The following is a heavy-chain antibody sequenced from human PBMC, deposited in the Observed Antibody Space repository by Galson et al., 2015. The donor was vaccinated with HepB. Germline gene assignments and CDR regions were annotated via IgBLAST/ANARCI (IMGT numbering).Heavy chain of an antibody. CDR3: ARGPYFGELTRILVLQH. D-gene: IGHD3-10*01. V-gene: IGHV1-18*04. J-gene: IGHJ1*01. CDR2: IRPDNGGT. CDR1: GYTFTSFG. Sequence: SVKVSCKASGYTFTSFGISWVRQAPGQGLEWVGWIRPDNGGTNYAQNLQDRVTMFTDTSTSTAYMELRSLRYDDTAVYYCARGPYFGELTRILVLQHWGQGSLVTVSS.